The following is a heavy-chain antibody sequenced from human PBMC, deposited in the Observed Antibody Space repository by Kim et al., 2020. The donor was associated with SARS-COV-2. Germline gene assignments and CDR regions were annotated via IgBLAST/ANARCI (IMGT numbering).Heavy chain of an antibody. Sequence: ASVKVSCKASGYTFTSYAMNWVRQAPGQGLEWMGWINTNTGNPTYAQGFTGRFVFPLDTSVSTAYLQISSLKAEDTAVYYCARGLDPYDFWSGYYTWFDPWGQGTLVTVSS. CDR2: INTNTGNP. D-gene: IGHD3-3*01. CDR3: ARGLDPYDFWSGYYTWFDP. V-gene: IGHV7-4-1*02. J-gene: IGHJ5*02. CDR1: GYTFTSYA.